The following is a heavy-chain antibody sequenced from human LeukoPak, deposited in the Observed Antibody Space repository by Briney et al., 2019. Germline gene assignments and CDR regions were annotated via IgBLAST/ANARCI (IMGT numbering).Heavy chain of an antibody. D-gene: IGHD6-13*01. J-gene: IGHJ6*03. CDR2: ISSSSSTI. Sequence: GGSLRLSCAASGFTFSSYSMNWVRQAPGKGLEWVSYISSSSSTIYYADSVKGRFTISRDNAKNSLYLQMNSLRAEDTAVYYCARETYSSSGYTPGVVLFYYMDVWGKGTTVTVSS. V-gene: IGHV3-48*01. CDR3: ARETYSSSGYTPGVVLFYYMDV. CDR1: GFTFSSYS.